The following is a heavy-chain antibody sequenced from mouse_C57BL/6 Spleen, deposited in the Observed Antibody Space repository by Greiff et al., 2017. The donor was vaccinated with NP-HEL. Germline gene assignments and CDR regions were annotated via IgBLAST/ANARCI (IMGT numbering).Heavy chain of an antibody. V-gene: IGHV1-82*01. CDR2: IYPGDGDT. CDR3: ARAYYYGSSWYFDY. D-gene: IGHD1-1*01. J-gene: IGHJ2*01. Sequence: QVQLQQSGPELVKPGASVKISCKASGYAFSSSWMNWVKQRPGKGLEWIGRIYPGDGDTNYNGKFKGKATLTADKSSSTAYMQLSSLTSEDSAVYFCARAYYYGSSWYFDYWGQGTTLTVSS. CDR1: GYAFSSSW.